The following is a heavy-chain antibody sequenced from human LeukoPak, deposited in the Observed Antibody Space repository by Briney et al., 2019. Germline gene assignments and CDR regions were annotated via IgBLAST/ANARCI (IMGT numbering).Heavy chain of an antibody. J-gene: IGHJ4*02. CDR1: GFDFNDNF. V-gene: IGHV3-53*01. CDR3: VRRRDY. Sequence: PRGSLRLSCVASGFDFNDNFMIWVRQAPGQGLEWISIIYASGGAYHSESVKGRFSAFRDTSKNTIFLQMNNLRADDTAMYYCVRRRDYWGQGTLVTVSS. CDR2: IYASGGA.